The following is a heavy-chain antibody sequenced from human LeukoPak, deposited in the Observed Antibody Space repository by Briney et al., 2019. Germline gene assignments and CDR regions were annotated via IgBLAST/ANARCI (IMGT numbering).Heavy chain of an antibody. Sequence: GGSLRLSCAASGFTFSSYAMSWVRQAPGKGLEWVSAISGSGGSTYYADSVKGRFTISRDNSKNTLYLQMNSLRAEDTAVYYCAKTDFWSGYLYPLDYWGQGTLVTVSS. V-gene: IGHV3-23*01. CDR3: AKTDFWSGYLYPLDY. CDR1: GFTFSSYA. J-gene: IGHJ4*02. D-gene: IGHD3-3*01. CDR2: ISGSGGST.